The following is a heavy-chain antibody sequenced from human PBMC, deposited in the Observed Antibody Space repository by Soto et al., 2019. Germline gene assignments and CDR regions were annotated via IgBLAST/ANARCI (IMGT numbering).Heavy chain of an antibody. CDR1: GDPFISYA. V-gene: IGHV1-69*01. Sequence: SVKVYCESSGDPFISYAIIWVRQATGQGLEWMGGIIPIFGTANYAQKFQGRVTITADESTSTAYMELSSLRSEDTAVYYCARTGPKTPRIDYFDYSGQATLVTVSS. CDR2: IIPIFGTA. CDR3: ARTGPKTPRIDYFDY. J-gene: IGHJ4*02. D-gene: IGHD1-1*01.